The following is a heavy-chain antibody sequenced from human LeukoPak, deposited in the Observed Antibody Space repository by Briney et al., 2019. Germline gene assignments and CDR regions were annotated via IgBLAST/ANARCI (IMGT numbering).Heavy chain of an antibody. V-gene: IGHV3-74*01. D-gene: IGHD2-2*01. CDR3: AREVEVVPATMGAYYYYYMDV. CDR1: GFTISNHW. CDR2: INSDGRRT. J-gene: IGHJ6*03. Sequence: GGSLRLSCAASGFTISNHWMHWVRQAPGKGLVWVSRINSDGRRTSYADSVKGRFTISRDNAKNTLYLQMNSLRPDDTAVYYCAREVEVVPATMGAYYYYYMDVWGKGTTITVSS.